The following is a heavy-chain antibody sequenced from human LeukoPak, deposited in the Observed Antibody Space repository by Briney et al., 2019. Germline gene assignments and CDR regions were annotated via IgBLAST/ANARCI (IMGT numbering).Heavy chain of an antibody. Sequence: SGPTLVNPTQTLTLTCTFSGFSLSTGGMRVSWIRQPPGKALEWLARIDWDDDKFYSAFLKTRLTISKDTSKNQVILIMTNMDPVDTATYYCARIESSDAFDYWGQGTLVTVSS. CDR3: ARIESSDAFDY. V-gene: IGHV2-70*04. D-gene: IGHD6-19*01. CDR2: IDWDDDK. J-gene: IGHJ4*02. CDR1: GFSLSTGGMR.